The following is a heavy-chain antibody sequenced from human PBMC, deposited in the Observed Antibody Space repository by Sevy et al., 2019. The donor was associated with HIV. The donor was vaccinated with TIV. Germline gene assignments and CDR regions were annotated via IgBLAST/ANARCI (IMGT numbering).Heavy chain of an antibody. CDR3: ARVMGRLLWWSLDS. CDR2: IRNKANSYTT. CDR1: GFTFSDYY. V-gene: IGHV3-72*01. Sequence: GGSLRLSCAASGFTFSDYYMDWVRQAPGKGLEWVGRIRNKANSYTTEFAGSGKGRFTISIDNSKNSLYLQMHSLKTDDTAVYYCARVMGRLLWWSLDSWGQGTLVTVSS. J-gene: IGHJ4*02. D-gene: IGHD2-21*01.